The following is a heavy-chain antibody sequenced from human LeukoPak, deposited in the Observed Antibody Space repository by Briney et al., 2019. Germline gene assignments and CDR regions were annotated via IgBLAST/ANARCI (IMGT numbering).Heavy chain of an antibody. CDR2: IYTSGST. CDR1: GGSISSYY. J-gene: IGHJ4*02. CDR3: ARHFPGDGYFLYFDY. Sequence: SETLSLTCTVSGGSISSYYWSWIRQPPGKGLEWIGYIYTSGSTNYNPSLKSRDTISVDTSKNQFSLKLSSVTAADTAVYYCARHFPGDGYFLYFDYWGQGTLVTVSS. D-gene: IGHD2/OR15-2a*01. V-gene: IGHV4-4*09.